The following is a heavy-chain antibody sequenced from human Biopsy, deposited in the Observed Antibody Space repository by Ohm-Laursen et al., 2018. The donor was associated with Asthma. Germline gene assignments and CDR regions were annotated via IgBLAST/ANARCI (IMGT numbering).Heavy chain of an antibody. CDR3: ARTFHFWSPYHAEHYQL. Sequence: GSLRLSCSASGFTFGNFAMSWARQAPGKGLEWVSTIKTNRRGADYPDPAKGRFTISRDDSKNTLYLQMNSLRAEDTAVYYCARTFHFWSPYHAEHYQLWGQGTLVTVSS. J-gene: IGHJ1*01. CDR2: IKTNRRGA. D-gene: IGHD3-3*02. V-gene: IGHV3-23*01. CDR1: GFTFGNFA.